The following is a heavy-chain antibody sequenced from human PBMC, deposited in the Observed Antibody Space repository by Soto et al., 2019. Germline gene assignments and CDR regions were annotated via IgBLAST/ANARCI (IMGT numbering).Heavy chain of an antibody. CDR3: AAGDSQHYYDSSGYYMPGGY. V-gene: IGHV1-58*01. CDR1: GFTFTNSA. CDR2: IVVGSGNT. Sequence: QMQLVQSGPEVKKPGTSVKVSCKASGFTFTNSAVQWVRQARGQRLEWIGWIVVGSGNTNYAQKFQERVIITRDMSTSTAYMELSSLRSEDTAVYYCAAGDSQHYYDSSGYYMPGGYWGQGTQVTVSP. J-gene: IGHJ4*02. D-gene: IGHD3-22*01.